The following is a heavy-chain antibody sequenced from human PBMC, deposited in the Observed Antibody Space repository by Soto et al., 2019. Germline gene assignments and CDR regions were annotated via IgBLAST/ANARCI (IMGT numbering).Heavy chain of an antibody. CDR1: GVTFSGES. Sequence: GGSLRLSCAASGVTFSGESMHWVRQAPGKGLEWVALISPDGSQIFYADSVRGRFTISRDNSKNTAYLQMNSLRAEDTSLYLCAIDIGDTWLLNSWGQAPLVTGSS. V-gene: IGHV3-30-3*01. CDR2: ISPDGSQI. CDR3: AIDIGDTWLLNS. J-gene: IGHJ4*02. D-gene: IGHD5-12*01.